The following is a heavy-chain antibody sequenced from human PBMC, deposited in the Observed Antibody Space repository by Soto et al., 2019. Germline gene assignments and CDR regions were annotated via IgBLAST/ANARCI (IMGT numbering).Heavy chain of an antibody. J-gene: IGHJ4*02. V-gene: IGHV1-18*04. CDR1: GYTFTNYG. CDR2: ISGYNGKT. D-gene: IGHD3-22*01. Sequence: ASVKVSCKASGYTFTNYGFSWVRQAPGQGLEWMGWISGYNGKTDYSEKFQDRVTMTIDTSTSSGHMEVRSPRSDDTAIYYCARDNGESSGSLVDNWGQGTLVTVSS. CDR3: ARDNGESSGSLVDN.